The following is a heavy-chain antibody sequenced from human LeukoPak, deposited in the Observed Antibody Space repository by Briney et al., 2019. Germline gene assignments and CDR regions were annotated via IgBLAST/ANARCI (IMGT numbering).Heavy chain of an antibody. V-gene: IGHV1-69*13. Sequence: GASVKVSCKASGGTFSSYAISWVRQAPGQGLEWMGGIIPIFGTANYAQKFQGRVTITADESTSTAYMELSSLRSEDTAVYYCARGNLDTYYYDGSGCFDYWGQGTLVTVSS. CDR2: IIPIFGTA. CDR3: ARGNLDTYYYDGSGCFDY. J-gene: IGHJ4*02. CDR1: GGTFSSYA. D-gene: IGHD3-22*01.